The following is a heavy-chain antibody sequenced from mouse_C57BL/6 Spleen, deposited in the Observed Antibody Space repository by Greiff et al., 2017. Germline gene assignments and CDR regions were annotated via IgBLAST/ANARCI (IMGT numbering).Heavy chain of an antibody. Sequence: VQLQQSGAELVRPGASVTLSCKASGYTFTDYEMHWVKQTPVHGLEWIGAIDPETGGTAYNQKFKGKAILTADKSSSTAYMELRSLTSEDSAVYYCTRPLYDYDPYYFDYWGQGTTLTVSS. J-gene: IGHJ2*01. CDR3: TRPLYDYDPYYFDY. CDR2: IDPETGGT. V-gene: IGHV1-15*01. D-gene: IGHD2-4*01. CDR1: GYTFTDYE.